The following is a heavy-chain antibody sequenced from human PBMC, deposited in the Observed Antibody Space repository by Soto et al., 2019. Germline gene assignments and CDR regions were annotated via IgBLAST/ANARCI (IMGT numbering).Heavy chain of an antibody. V-gene: IGHV1-3*01. CDR1: GYTFTSYA. CDR3: ARVRYYDSSGYRSFYYYGMDV. J-gene: IGHJ6*02. Sequence: ASVKVSCKASGYTFTSYAMHWVRQAPGQRLEWMGWINAGNGNTKYSQKFQGRVTITRDTSASTAYMELSSLRSEDTAVYYCARVRYYDSSGYRSFYYYGMDVWGQGTTVNVSS. D-gene: IGHD3-22*01. CDR2: INAGNGNT.